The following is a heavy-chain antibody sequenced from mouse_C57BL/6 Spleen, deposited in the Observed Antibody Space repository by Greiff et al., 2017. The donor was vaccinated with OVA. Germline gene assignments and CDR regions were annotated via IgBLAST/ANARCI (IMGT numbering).Heavy chain of an antibody. CDR2: ISSGGSYT. CDR1: GFTFSSYG. CDR3: AGGTTGAWFAY. V-gene: IGHV5-6*01. D-gene: IGHD2-14*01. Sequence: EVQLQESGGDLVKPGGSLKLSCAASGFTFSSYGMSWVRQTPDKRLEWVATISSGGSYTYYPDSVKGRFTISRDNAKNTLYLQMSSLKSEDTAMYYCAGGTTGAWFAYWGQGTLVTVSA. J-gene: IGHJ3*01.